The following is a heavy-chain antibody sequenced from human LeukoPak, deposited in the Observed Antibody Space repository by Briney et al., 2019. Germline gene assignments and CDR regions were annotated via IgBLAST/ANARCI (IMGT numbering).Heavy chain of an antibody. D-gene: IGHD3-22*01. CDR1: ADSIVSFH. CDR2: LYNTGST. Sequence: PSETLSLTCTVSADSIVSFHWSWIRQSAGKGLEWIGRLYNTGSTNYNPSLKSRVTISVDTSKNQFSLRLNSVTAADTAVYYCARDRSHMRDSSGYIYYGMDVWGQGTTVTVSS. J-gene: IGHJ6*02. CDR3: ARDRSHMRDSSGYIYYGMDV. V-gene: IGHV4-4*07.